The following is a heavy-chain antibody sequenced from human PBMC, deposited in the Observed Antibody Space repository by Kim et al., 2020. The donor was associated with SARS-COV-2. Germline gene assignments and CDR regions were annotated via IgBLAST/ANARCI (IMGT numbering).Heavy chain of an antibody. Sequence: PSLKSRVTISVDTSKSQFSLKLSSVTAADTAVYYCARSRIVVAGMGWFDPWGQGTLVTVSS. V-gene: IGHV4-31*02. D-gene: IGHD6-19*01. CDR3: ARSRIVVAGMGWFDP. J-gene: IGHJ5*02.